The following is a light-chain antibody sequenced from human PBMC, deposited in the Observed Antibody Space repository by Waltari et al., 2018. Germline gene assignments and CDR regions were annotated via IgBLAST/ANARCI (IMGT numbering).Light chain of an antibody. CDR3: QQSHTMLYT. CDR2: GAS. V-gene: IGKV1-39*01. J-gene: IGKJ2*01. Sequence: DIQLTPSPSSLSASLGDRVTITCRASQNIDTFLNWYQQRPGKAPKVLIYGASSLQTGVPSRFSGSGSGTQFTLTIRSLQPDDFATYYCQQSHTMLYTFGQGTKLEIK. CDR1: QNIDTF.